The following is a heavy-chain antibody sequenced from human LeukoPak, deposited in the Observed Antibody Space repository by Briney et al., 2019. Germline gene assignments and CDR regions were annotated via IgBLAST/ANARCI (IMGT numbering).Heavy chain of an antibody. V-gene: IGHV4-4*07. CDR1: GGSISSYY. CDR3: ARGPYCGGDCYFDD. J-gene: IGHJ4*02. Sequence: PSETLSLTCTVSGGSISSYYWSWIRQPDGKGLEWIGRIYTSGSTNSNPSLKSRVTMSVDTSKNQFSLNLSSVAAADTAVYYCARGPYCGGDCYFDDWGQGTLVTVSS. D-gene: IGHD2-21*01. CDR2: IYTSGST.